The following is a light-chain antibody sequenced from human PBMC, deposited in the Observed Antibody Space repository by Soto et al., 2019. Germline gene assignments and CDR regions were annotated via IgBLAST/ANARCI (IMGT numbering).Light chain of an antibody. J-gene: IGKJ5*01. CDR3: HQYNNWPKT. Sequence: EVVVTQSPATLSVSPGERATLSCRASQRVSSNLAWYQQKPGQAPRLLIYGESTRATGIPARFSGSGSGTEFTLIISSLQSEDFAVYDGHQYNNWPKTFGQGTRLEIK. CDR1: QRVSSN. CDR2: GES. V-gene: IGKV3-15*01.